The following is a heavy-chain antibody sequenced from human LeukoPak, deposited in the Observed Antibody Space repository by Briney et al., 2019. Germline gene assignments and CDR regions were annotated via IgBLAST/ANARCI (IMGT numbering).Heavy chain of an antibody. D-gene: IGHD2-21*01. Sequence: GGSLRLSCVVSGFILDDYAMHWVRQAPGKGLVWVSRINSDGSSTSYADSVKGRFTISRDNAKNTLYLQMNSLRAEDTAVYYCARRLDFDYWGQGTLVTVSS. J-gene: IGHJ4*02. CDR2: INSDGSST. CDR1: GFILDDYA. CDR3: ARRLDFDY. V-gene: IGHV3-74*01.